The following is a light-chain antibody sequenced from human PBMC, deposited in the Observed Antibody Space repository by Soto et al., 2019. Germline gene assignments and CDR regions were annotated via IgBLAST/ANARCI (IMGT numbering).Light chain of an antibody. CDR1: SSDVGGYNY. CDR2: DVG. CDR3: CSYTSSTTWV. J-gene: IGLJ3*02. Sequence: QSALTQPASVSGSPGQSITISCTGTSSDVGGYNYVSWYQQHPGEAPKLMLYDVGSRPSGVSNRFSGSKSGNTASLTISGLQAEDEADYYCCSYTSSTTWVFGGGTKVTVL. V-gene: IGLV2-14*03.